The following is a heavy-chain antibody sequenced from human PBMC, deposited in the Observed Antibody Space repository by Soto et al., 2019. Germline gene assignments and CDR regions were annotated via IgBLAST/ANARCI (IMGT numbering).Heavy chain of an antibody. Sequence: SETLSLTCTVSGGSISSDDYYWSWIRQPPGKGLEWVGYIYYTGRTSYNPSLESRVTISIDTSKSHFSLKLSSVSAADTAVYYCARDRSNSPDYFDYWGQGALVTVSS. CDR1: GGSISSDDYY. V-gene: IGHV4-30-4*01. D-gene: IGHD6-6*01. J-gene: IGHJ4*02. CDR3: ARDRSNSPDYFDY. CDR2: IYYTGRT.